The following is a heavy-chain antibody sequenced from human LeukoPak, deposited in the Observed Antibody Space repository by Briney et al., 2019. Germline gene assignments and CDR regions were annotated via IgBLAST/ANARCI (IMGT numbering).Heavy chain of an antibody. CDR1: GYTFTGYY. Sequence: SVKVSCKASGYTFTGYYMHWVRQAPGQGLEWMGGIIPIFGTANYAQKFQGRVTITADESTSTAYMELSSLRSEDTAVYYCARGLDTYYYGSGSYYLDYWGQGTLVTVSS. CDR3: ARGLDTYYYGSGSYYLDY. J-gene: IGHJ4*02. CDR2: IIPIFGTA. D-gene: IGHD3-10*01. V-gene: IGHV1-69*13.